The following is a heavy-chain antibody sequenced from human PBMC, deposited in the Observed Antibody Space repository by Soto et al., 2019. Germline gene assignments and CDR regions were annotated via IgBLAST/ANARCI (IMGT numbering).Heavy chain of an antibody. CDR3: TSSVGYCGGDCYRQTDY. CDR2: IRNRGYGRTT. Sequence: PGGSLRLSCSASGFTFGAYAMSWVRKAPGKGLEWVGFIRNRGYGRTTEYAASVRGRFTISRDDSKSIAYLQMNSLKTEDTAVYYCTSSVGYCGGDCYRQTDYWGQGTLVTVSS. D-gene: IGHD2-21*02. J-gene: IGHJ4*02. V-gene: IGHV3-49*04. CDR1: GFTFGAYA.